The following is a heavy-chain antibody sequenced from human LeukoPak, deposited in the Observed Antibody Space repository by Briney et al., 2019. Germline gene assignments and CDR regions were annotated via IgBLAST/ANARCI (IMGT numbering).Heavy chain of an antibody. CDR3: ARDGRVGAHYH. CDR2: MNPDTGHT. D-gene: IGHD1-26*01. V-gene: IGHV1-8*01. J-gene: IGHJ5*02. CDR1: GYSFTSFD. Sequence: ASVKVSCKASGYSFTSFDINWVRQATGQGLEWMGWMNPDTGHTGYAQKFQGRVTMTRDTSMSTAYMELSRLRSDDTAVYYCARDGRVGAHYHWGQGTLVTVSS.